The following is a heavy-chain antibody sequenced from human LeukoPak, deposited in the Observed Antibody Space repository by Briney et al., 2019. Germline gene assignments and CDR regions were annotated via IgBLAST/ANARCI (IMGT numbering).Heavy chain of an antibody. V-gene: IGHV3-30*02. CDR2: IRYDGSNK. D-gene: IGHD4-17*01. CDR3: ARGSHDYGDPGAEYFQH. CDR1: GFTFSSYG. Sequence: GGSLRLSCAASGFTFSSYGMHWVRQAPGKGLEWVAFIRYDGSNKYYADSVKGRSTISRDNAKNSLYLQMNSLRAEDTAVYYCARGSHDYGDPGAEYFQHWGQGTLVTVSS. J-gene: IGHJ1*01.